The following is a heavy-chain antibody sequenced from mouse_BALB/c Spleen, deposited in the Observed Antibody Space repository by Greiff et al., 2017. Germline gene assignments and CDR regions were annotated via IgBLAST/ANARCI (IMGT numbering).Heavy chain of an antibody. CDR3: ARENGAY. V-gene: IGHV5-6-5*01. CDR1: GFTFSSYA. CDR2: ISSGGST. J-gene: IGHJ3*01. Sequence: EVQRVESGGGLVKPGGSLKLSCAASGFTFSSYAMSWVRQTPEKRLEWVASISSGGSTYYPDSVKGRFTISRDNARNILYLQMSSLRSEDTAMYYCARENGAYWGQGTLVTVSA.